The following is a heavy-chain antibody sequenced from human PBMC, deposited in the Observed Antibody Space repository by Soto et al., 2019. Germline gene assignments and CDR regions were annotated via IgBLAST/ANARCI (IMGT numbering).Heavy chain of an antibody. CDR1: GFTFRSYA. J-gene: IGHJ4*02. D-gene: IGHD5-18*01. Sequence: EVQLLQSGGGLGQPGGSLRLSCAASGFTFRSYAMNWVRQAPGKGLEWVSSISGTGRNTYYSDSVKGRFTISRDYSKTTAYLQMNSLRAEDTAVYYCAKGGEYSYTFDYWGQGTLVTVSS. CDR2: ISGTGRNT. V-gene: IGHV3-23*01. CDR3: AKGGEYSYTFDY.